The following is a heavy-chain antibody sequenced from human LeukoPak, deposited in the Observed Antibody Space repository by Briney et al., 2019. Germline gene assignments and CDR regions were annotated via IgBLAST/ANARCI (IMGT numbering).Heavy chain of an antibody. D-gene: IGHD3-22*01. V-gene: IGHV3-74*01. Sequence: PGGSLRLSWAASGFTFSSYWMHWVRQAPGKGLVWVSRINSDGSSTSYADSVKGRFTISRDNAKNTLYLQMNSLRAEDTAVYYCARADPYYYDSSGITMDVWGQGTTVTVSS. CDR2: INSDGSST. J-gene: IGHJ6*02. CDR1: GFTFSSYW. CDR3: ARADPYYYDSSGITMDV.